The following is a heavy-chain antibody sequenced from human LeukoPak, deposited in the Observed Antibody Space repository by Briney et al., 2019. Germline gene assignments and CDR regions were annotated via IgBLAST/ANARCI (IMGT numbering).Heavy chain of an antibody. CDR3: ARDREYFDYYGMDV. V-gene: IGHV1-18*01. Sequence: GASVKVSCKASGYTFTSYGISWVRQAPGQGLEWMGWISAYNGNTNYAQELQGRVTMTTDTSMSTAYMELRSLRSDDTAVYYCARDREYFDYYGMDVWGQGTTVTVSS. D-gene: IGHD3-9*01. J-gene: IGHJ6*02. CDR1: GYTFTSYG. CDR2: ISAYNGNT.